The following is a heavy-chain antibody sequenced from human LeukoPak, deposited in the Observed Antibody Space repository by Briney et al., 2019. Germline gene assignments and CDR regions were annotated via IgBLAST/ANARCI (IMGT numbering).Heavy chain of an antibody. J-gene: IGHJ4*02. CDR2: IKQDGSEK. Sequence: GGSLRLSCEASGFTFTSHSMNWVRQAPGKGLEWVANIKQDGSEKYYGGSVKGRFTISRDNAKNALYLQLNSLRVEDTAVYFCAGGFGFLIESWGQGTLVTVSS. V-gene: IGHV3-7*04. CDR3: AGGFGFLIES. D-gene: IGHD2-21*01. CDR1: GFTFTSHS.